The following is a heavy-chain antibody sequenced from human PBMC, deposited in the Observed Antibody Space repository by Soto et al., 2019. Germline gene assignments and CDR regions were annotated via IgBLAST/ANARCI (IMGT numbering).Heavy chain of an antibody. CDR1: GGSISSYY. Sequence: SETLSLTCTVSGGSISSYYWSWIRQPPGKGLEWIGYIYYSGSTNYNPSLKSRVTISVDTSKNQFSLKLSSVTAADTAVYYCARTSSSWYSMGDYWGQGTLVTVSS. V-gene: IGHV4-59*01. J-gene: IGHJ4*02. CDR3: ARTSSSWYSMGDY. D-gene: IGHD6-13*01. CDR2: IYYSGST.